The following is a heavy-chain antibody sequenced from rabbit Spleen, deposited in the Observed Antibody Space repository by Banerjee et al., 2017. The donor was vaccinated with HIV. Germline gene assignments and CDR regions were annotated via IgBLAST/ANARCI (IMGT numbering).Heavy chain of an antibody. D-gene: IGHD1-1*01. CDR1: GFTFSTYW. CDR3: ARDLIGIIGWNFYL. Sequence: QQQLVESGGGLVKPGASLTLTCTASGFTFSTYWICWVRQAPGKGLEWIACINTYTGKSVYASWATGRFTISRTSSITVTLQMTSLTAADTATYFCARDLIGIIGWNFYLWGPGTLVT. J-gene: IGHJ6*01. CDR2: INTYTGKS. V-gene: IGHV1S45*01.